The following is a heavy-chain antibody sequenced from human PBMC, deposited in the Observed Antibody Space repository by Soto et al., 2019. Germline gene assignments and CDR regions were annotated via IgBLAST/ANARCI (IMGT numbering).Heavy chain of an antibody. J-gene: IGHJ5*02. Sequence: GGSLRLSCSASGFPFRTYAMHWVRQAPGKGLEYVAAISNNVGSTYSSDSVKGRITISRDNSKNTLYLQMTSLRVEDTAIYYCVKGGGEYSSSSFWLDLWGHGTLVPVSS. D-gene: IGHD6-6*01. CDR3: VKGGGEYSSSSFWLDL. CDR1: GFPFRTYA. V-gene: IGHV3-64D*06. CDR2: ISNNVGST.